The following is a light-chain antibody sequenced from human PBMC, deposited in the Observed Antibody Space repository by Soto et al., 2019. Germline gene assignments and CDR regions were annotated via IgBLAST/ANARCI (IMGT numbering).Light chain of an antibody. CDR1: ERVSSN. Sequence: IVMMQSPATLSVSPGERATLSCRASERVSSNLAWYQQKPGQAPRLLLYATSTRAMGIPARFRGSGSGTEFTLTISSLQSEDFAVYYCHQYHNWPRTFGQGTKVEIK. V-gene: IGKV3D-15*01. CDR2: ATS. CDR3: HQYHNWPRT. J-gene: IGKJ1*01.